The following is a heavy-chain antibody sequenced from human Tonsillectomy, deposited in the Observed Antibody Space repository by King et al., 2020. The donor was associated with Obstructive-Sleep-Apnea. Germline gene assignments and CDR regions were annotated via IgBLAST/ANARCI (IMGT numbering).Heavy chain of an antibody. CDR3: ARLDDTSGWHDAFDI. CDR2: IDPSDSYT. CDR1: GYSFTTYW. Sequence: VQLVQSGAEVKKPGESLRISCKGSGYSFTTYWITWVRQMPGKGLEWMGRIDPSDSYTKYSPSFQGHVTISVDTSISTAYLQWSSLKDSDSAMYYCARLDDTSGWHDAFDIWGQGTMVTVSS. D-gene: IGHD6-19*01. J-gene: IGHJ3*02. V-gene: IGHV5-10-1*01.